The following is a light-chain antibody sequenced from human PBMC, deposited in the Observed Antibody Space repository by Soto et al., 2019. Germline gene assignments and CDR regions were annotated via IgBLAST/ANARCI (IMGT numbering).Light chain of an antibody. J-gene: IGLJ1*01. Sequence: QSALTQPASVSGSPGQSITISCTGTSSDVGGYDYVSWYQQHPGKAPKLMIYEVSNRPSGVSNRFSGSKYANTASLTISGLQTEDEADYYCGSYTGSSSLEVFGTGTKVTVL. V-gene: IGLV2-14*01. CDR1: SSDVGGYDY. CDR3: GSYTGSSSLEV. CDR2: EVS.